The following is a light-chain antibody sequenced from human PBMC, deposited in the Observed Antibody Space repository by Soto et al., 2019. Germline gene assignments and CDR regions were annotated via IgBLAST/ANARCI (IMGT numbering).Light chain of an antibody. CDR1: QGISSF. Sequence: IQLTQSPSSLSASGGDRVTITCRASQGISSFLSLYQQKAGKAPKLLIYGAYTMQSGVPSRLNGSGSGTDFTLAIGSLQPEDFATYYCQQLNSFPIPFGPGTKVDIK. V-gene: IGKV1-9*01. CDR2: GAY. CDR3: QQLNSFPIP. J-gene: IGKJ3*01.